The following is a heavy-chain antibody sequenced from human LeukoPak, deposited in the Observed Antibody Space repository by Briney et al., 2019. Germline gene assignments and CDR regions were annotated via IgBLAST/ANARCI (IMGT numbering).Heavy chain of an antibody. CDR2: ISGSGGST. D-gene: IGHD6-13*01. CDR1: GFTFSSYV. V-gene: IGHV3-23*01. Sequence: SGGSLRLSCAASGFTFSSYVMTWVRQAPGKGLEWVSAISGSGGSTYYADSVKGRFTISRDNSKNTLYLQMNSLRAEDTAVYYCAREPTYTSSWHTTCDYWGQGTLVTVSS. CDR3: AREPTYTSSWHTTCDY. J-gene: IGHJ4*02.